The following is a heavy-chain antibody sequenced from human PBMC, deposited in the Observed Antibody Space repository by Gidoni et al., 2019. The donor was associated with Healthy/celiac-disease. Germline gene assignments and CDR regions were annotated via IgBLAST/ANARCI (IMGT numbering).Heavy chain of an antibody. D-gene: IGHD3-22*01. Sequence: QLQLVESGGGVVQPGRSLRLSCASSGFTFSSYAMHWVRQAPGKGLEWVAVISYDGSNKYYADSVKGRFTISRDNSKNTLYLQMNSLRAEDTAVYYCARGDYYDSSGYLHWGQGTLVTVSS. CDR1: GFTFSSYA. J-gene: IGHJ4*02. CDR3: ARGDYYDSSGYLH. CDR2: ISYDGSNK. V-gene: IGHV3-30-3*01.